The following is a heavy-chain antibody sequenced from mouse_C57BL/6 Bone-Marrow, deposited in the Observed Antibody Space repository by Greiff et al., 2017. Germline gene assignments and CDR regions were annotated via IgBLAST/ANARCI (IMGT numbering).Heavy chain of an antibody. CDR2: IDPSDSYT. D-gene: IGHD2-13*01. J-gene: IGHJ2*01. Sequence: VQLQQPGAELVMPGASVKLSCKASGYTFTSYWMHWVKQRPGQGLEWIGEIDPSDSYTNYNQKFKGKSTLTVDKSSSTAYMQLSSLTSEDAAVYYCARGDLDYWGQGTTLTVSS. V-gene: IGHV1-69*01. CDR1: GYTFTSYW. CDR3: ARGDLDY.